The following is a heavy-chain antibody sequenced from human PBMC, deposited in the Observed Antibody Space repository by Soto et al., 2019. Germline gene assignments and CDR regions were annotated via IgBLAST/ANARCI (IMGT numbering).Heavy chain of an antibody. CDR3: ARNDRPDYYDSSGYAFDI. V-gene: IGHV1-2*04. Sequence: ASVKVSCKASGYTFTGHYMHWVRQAPGQGLEWMGWINPNSGGTNYAQKFQGWVTMTRDTSISTAYMELSRLRSDDTAVYYCARNDRPDYYDSSGYAFDIWGQGTMVTVSS. CDR1: GYTFTGHY. D-gene: IGHD3-22*01. CDR2: INPNSGGT. J-gene: IGHJ3*02.